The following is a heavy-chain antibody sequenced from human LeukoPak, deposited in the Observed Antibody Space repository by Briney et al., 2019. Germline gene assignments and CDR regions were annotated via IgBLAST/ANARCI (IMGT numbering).Heavy chain of an antibody. D-gene: IGHD3-22*01. V-gene: IGHV3-23*01. CDR2: IDGGGGRT. CDR1: GFAFSSYA. Sequence: GGSLRLSCAASGFAFSSYAMSWVRQAPGVGLEWVSAIDGGGGRTWHADSVRGRFTVSRDNSKNTLFMQMNSLRAEDTAVYYCAKDFYDSSGSRYDYWGQGTLVTVSS. CDR3: AKDFYDSSGSRYDY. J-gene: IGHJ4*02.